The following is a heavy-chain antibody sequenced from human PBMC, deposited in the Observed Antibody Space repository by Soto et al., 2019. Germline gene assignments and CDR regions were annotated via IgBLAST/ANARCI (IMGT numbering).Heavy chain of an antibody. V-gene: IGHV1-69*04. CDR2: IIPILDVA. D-gene: IGHD1-20*01. CDR1: GGKFTSNT. CDR3: ARERITPLFY. J-gene: IGHJ4*02. Sequence: QVQLVQSGAEVKKPGSSVKVSCKASGGKFTSNTFSWVRQAPGQGLEWMGRIIPILDVAHYAQKFQGRVTITADKSTNTPFMELSSLPSGDTAIYYCARERITPLFYWGQGTLVIVSS.